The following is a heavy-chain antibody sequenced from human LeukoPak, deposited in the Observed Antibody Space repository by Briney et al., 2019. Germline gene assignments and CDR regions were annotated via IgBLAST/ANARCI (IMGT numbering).Heavy chain of an antibody. D-gene: IGHD2-15*01. J-gene: IGHJ4*02. CDR3: ASGFSVAGGDY. CDR1: GYTFTCYY. CDR2: INPNSGGT. V-gene: IGHV1-2*06. Sequence: ASVKVSCKASGYTFTCYYMHWVRQAPGQGLEWMGRINPNSGGTNYAQKFQGRVTMTRDTSISTAYMELSRLGSDDTAVYYCASGFSVAGGDYWGQETLVTVSS.